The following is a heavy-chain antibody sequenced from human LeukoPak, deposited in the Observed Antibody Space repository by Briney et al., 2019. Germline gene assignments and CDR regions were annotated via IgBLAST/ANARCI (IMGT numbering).Heavy chain of an antibody. D-gene: IGHD2-15*01. V-gene: IGHV3-7*03. J-gene: IGHJ3*02. CDR2: IDTTGRSK. Sequence: GGSLRLSCAASGFTFSAFWMSWVRHTPGKGLQWVANIDTTGRSKIYVDSVKGRFTISRDNAKNSLYLQMNSLRAEDTAVYYCAKGVIYCSGGTCYFGTFDIWGQGTMVTVSS. CDR3: AKGVIYCSGGTCYFGTFDI. CDR1: GFTFSAFW.